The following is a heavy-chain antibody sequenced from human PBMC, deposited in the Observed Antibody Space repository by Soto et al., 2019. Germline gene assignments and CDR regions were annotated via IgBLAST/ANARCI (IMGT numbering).Heavy chain of an antibody. CDR2: IYHSETT. CDR1: GGSIGSYY. CDR3: ARLGLYSCGSGSCYPGYFDS. Sequence: SETLSLTCRVSGGSIGSYYGSWIRQPPGKGLDWIGFIYHSETTNYNPSLKSRVTISVDTPKNLFSLKLSSVTAADTAMYYCARLGLYSCGSGSCYPGYFDSWGQGTLVTVSS. D-gene: IGHD3-10*01. V-gene: IGHV4-59*08. J-gene: IGHJ4*02.